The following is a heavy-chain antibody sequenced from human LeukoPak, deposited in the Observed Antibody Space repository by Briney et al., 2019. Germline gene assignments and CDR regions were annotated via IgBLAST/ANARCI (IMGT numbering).Heavy chain of an antibody. Sequence: GGSLRLSCAASGYTFSSYAMHWVRQAPGKGLEWVAVISYDGSNKYYADSVKGRFTISRDNSKNTLYLQMNSLRAGDTAVYYCASGYCSGGSCQSFDYWGQGTLVTVSS. J-gene: IGHJ4*02. CDR2: ISYDGSNK. V-gene: IGHV3-30*04. CDR1: GYTFSSYA. D-gene: IGHD2-15*01. CDR3: ASGYCSGGSCQSFDY.